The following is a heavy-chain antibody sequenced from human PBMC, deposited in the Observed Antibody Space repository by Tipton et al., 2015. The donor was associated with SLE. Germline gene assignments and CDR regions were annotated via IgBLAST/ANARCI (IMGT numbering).Heavy chain of an antibody. Sequence: SLRLSCAASGFTVSSNYMNWVRQAPGKGLGWVSVIYSGGSTYYADSVKGRFTISRHNSKNTLYLQMNSLRAEDTAVYYCARDPYWNDDHDAFDIWGQGTMVTVSS. CDR1: GFTVSSNY. V-gene: IGHV3-53*04. CDR2: IYSGGST. CDR3: ARDPYWNDDHDAFDI. D-gene: IGHD1-1*01. J-gene: IGHJ3*02.